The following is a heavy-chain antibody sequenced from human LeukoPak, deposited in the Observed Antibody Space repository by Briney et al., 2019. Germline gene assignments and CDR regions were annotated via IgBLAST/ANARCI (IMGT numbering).Heavy chain of an antibody. CDR1: DGSISSNDYY. D-gene: IGHD3-22*01. CDR2: IYYSGST. V-gene: IGHV4-30-4*01. Sequence: SQTLSLTCTVSDGSISSNDYYWSWIRQPPGKGLEWIGYIYYSGSTYYNPSLKSRVTISVDTSKNQFSLKLSSVTAADTAVYYCARERPYYYDSSRTAFDIWGQGTMVTVSS. CDR3: ARERPYYYDSSRTAFDI. J-gene: IGHJ3*02.